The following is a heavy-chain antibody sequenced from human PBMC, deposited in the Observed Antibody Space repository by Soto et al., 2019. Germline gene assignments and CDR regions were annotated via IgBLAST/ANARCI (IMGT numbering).Heavy chain of an antibody. CDR3: ARDRVCRSTSCYEAGFDP. V-gene: IGHV1-18*01. CDR2: ISAYNGNT. Sequence: QVQLVQSGAEVKKPGASVTVSCQASGYTFTSYGISWVRQAPGQGLEWMGWISAYNGNTNYAQKLQGRVTMTTDTSTSTAYMELRSLRSDDTAVYYCARDRVCRSTSCYEAGFDPWGQGTLVTVSS. CDR1: GYTFTSYG. J-gene: IGHJ5*02. D-gene: IGHD2-2*01.